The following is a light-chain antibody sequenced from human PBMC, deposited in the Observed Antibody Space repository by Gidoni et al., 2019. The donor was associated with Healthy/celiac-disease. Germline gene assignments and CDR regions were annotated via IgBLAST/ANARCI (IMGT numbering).Light chain of an antibody. V-gene: IGKV1-39*01. J-gene: IGKJ4*01. CDR2: AAS. CDR3: QQSYSTPLT. Sequence: DIQMTQSPSSLSASVGDRVTITCRASQSISSYLNWYQQKPGKAPKLLIYAASSLQSGVPSRLSGSGSGTDFTLTISGLQPEEFATYYCQQSYSTPLTFGGGTKVEIK. CDR1: QSISSY.